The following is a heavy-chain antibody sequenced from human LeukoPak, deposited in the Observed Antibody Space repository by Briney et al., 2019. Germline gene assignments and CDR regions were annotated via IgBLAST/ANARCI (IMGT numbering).Heavy chain of an antibody. V-gene: IGHV3-23*01. CDR1: GFTFDNYA. Sequence: GGSLRLSCAASGFTFDNYAMTWVRQAPGKGLEWVSAIRVSDGDTYYADSVQGRFIISRDKSKNTVSLQMNSLTGDDTALYYCARVAGSYSIRPFDFWGQGTVVIVSS. CDR3: ARVAGSYSIRPFDF. J-gene: IGHJ4*02. D-gene: IGHD1-26*01. CDR2: IRVSDGDT.